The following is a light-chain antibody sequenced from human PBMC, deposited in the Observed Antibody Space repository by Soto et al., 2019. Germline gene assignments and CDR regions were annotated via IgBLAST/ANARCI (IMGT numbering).Light chain of an antibody. CDR3: SSYAGSKNLV. J-gene: IGLJ3*02. Sequence: QSVLTQPPSASGSPGQSVTISCTGTSSDVGGYTYVSWYQQHPGKAPKLMIYEVTKRPSGVPDRFSGSKSGNTASLTVSGLQVEDEADYFCSSYAGSKNLVFGGRTKLTLL. CDR1: SSDVGGYTY. CDR2: EVT. V-gene: IGLV2-8*01.